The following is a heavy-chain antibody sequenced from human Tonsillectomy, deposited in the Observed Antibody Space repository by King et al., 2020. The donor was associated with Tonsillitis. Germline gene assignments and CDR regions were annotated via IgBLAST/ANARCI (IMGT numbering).Heavy chain of an antibody. Sequence: VQLVESGGGLIQPGGSLRLSCAASGFIVSSNYMSWVRQAPGKGLEWVSVIYSGGSTYYADSVKGRFTISRDNSKNTLYLQMNTLRAEDTAVYYCAKDGIGLSDWYFDLWGRGTLVTVSS. CDR3: AKDGIGLSDWYFDL. V-gene: IGHV3-53*01. CDR2: IYSGGST. D-gene: IGHD3-16*01. CDR1: GFIVSSNY. J-gene: IGHJ2*01.